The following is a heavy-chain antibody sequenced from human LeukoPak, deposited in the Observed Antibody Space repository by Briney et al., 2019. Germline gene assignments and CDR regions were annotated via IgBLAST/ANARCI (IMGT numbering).Heavy chain of an antibody. CDR2: IYHSGST. J-gene: IGHJ5*02. D-gene: IGHD3-10*01. V-gene: IGHV4-59*01. CDR3: ARVLLWFGDSSRLSWFDP. Sequence: PSETLSLTCRVSGGSISSYYWSWIRQPPGKGPEWIGYIYHSGSTKYNPSLKSRVTMSADTSKNQFSLKVTSVTAADTAVYYCARVLLWFGDSSRLSWFDPRGQGILVTVSS. CDR1: GGSISSYY.